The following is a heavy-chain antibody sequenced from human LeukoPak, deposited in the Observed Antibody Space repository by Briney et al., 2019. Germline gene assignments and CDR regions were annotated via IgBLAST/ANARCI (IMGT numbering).Heavy chain of an antibody. CDR1: GYTFTAYY. V-gene: IGHV1-2*06. Sequence: ASVKVSCKASGYTFTAYYMHWVRQAPGQGLEWMGRINPNSGGTNYVQKSQGRVTMTRDTSISTAYMELSRLRSDDTAVYYCARGNLEKSDYWGQGTLVTVSS. J-gene: IGHJ4*02. D-gene: IGHD1-1*01. CDR2: INPNSGGT. CDR3: ARGNLEKSDY.